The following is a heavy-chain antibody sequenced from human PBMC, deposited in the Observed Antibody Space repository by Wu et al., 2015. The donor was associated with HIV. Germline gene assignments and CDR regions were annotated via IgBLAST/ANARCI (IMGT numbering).Heavy chain of an antibody. CDR1: GNTFSNYY. D-gene: IGHD1-26*01. CDR3: TKTSALIRGAWDWFDT. V-gene: IGHV1-46*01. Sequence: QVQLVQSGAEVKKPGASVKVSCKTSGNTFSNYYMQWVRQAPGKGLEWMVMINPIGTSTKYAQKFQGRLTVTRDTSTGVVYMELNSLRSEDTAVYYCTKTSALIRGAWDWFDTWGPGTLVSVSS. J-gene: IGHJ5*02. CDR2: INPIGTST.